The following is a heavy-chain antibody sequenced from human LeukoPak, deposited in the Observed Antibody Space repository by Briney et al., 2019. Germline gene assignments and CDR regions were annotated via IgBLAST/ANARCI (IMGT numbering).Heavy chain of an antibody. V-gene: IGHV5-51*01. CDR1: GYSFTTSW. J-gene: IGHJ4*02. D-gene: IGHD6-6*01. CDR2: IYPADSDT. CDR3: ARRGWYSTSYYFDY. Sequence: GESLKISCKGSGYSFTTSWIGWVRQMPGKGLEWMGIIYPADSDTRYSPSFQGQVTISVDKSISTAYLQWSRLKASDTAMYYCARRGWYSTSYYFDYWGQGTLVTVSS.